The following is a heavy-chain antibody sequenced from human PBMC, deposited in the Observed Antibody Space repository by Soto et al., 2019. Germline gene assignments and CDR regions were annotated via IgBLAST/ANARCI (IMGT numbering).Heavy chain of an antibody. Sequence: QVQLIQSGAEVKRPGASLKVSCRASGYAFNTYGVSWVRQAPGQGLEWVGWSSTSNGHTNFAQNFQGRVTLTTDTSTSTAYMELRSLTSDDTAVYYCARAPRGGVIIVITSAQIDYWGQGTLVTVSS. J-gene: IGHJ4*02. CDR3: ARAPRGGVIIVITSAQIDY. CDR1: GYAFNTYG. V-gene: IGHV1-18*01. CDR2: SSTSNGHT. D-gene: IGHD3-3*01.